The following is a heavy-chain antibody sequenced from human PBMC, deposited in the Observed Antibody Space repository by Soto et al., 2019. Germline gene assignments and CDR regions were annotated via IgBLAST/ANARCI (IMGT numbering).Heavy chain of an antibody. V-gene: IGHV3-53*04. CDR2: IYSGGSS. J-gene: IGHJ4*02. CDR3: ARGEHSSGWYTYEGNYLDY. CDR1: GFTVSTNY. D-gene: IGHD6-19*01. Sequence: EVQLVESGGGLVQPGGSLRLTCAAPGFTVSTNYMSWVRQAPGKGLEWVSVIYSGGSSYYADSVRGRFTISRHNSKNTVYLQMNSLRPEDTAVYYCARGEHSSGWYTYEGNYLDYWGQGTLVTVSS.